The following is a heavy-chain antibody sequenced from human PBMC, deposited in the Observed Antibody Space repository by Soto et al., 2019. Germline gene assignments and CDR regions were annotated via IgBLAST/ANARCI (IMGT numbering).Heavy chain of an antibody. Sequence: LRLSCAASGFTFSSYGMHWVRQAPGKGLEWVAVIWYDGSNKYYADSVKGRFTISRDNSKNTLYLQMNSLRAEDTAVYYCARDAGYSYGTTFDYWGQGTLVTVSS. CDR1: GFTFSSYG. CDR3: ARDAGYSYGTTFDY. CDR2: IWYDGSNK. V-gene: IGHV3-33*01. J-gene: IGHJ4*02. D-gene: IGHD5-18*01.